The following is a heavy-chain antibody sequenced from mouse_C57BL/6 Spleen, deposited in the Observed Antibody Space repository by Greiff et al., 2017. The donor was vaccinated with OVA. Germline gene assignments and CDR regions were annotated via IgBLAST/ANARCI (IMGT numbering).Heavy chain of an antibody. J-gene: IGHJ1*03. CDR2: ISYDGSH. V-gene: IGHV3-6*01. CDR1: GYSITSGYY. CDR3: ARGGVGRFDV. Sequence: EVKLVESGPGLVKPSQSLSLTCSVTGYSITSGYYWNWIRQFPGNKLEWMGYISYDGSHNYNPSLKNRISITRATSKNQFFLKLNSVTTEDTATYYCARGGVGRFDVWGTGTTVTVSS.